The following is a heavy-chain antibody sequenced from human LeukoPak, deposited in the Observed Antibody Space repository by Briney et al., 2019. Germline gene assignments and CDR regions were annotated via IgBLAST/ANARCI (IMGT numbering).Heavy chain of an antibody. D-gene: IGHD2-2*02. V-gene: IGHV4-34*01. CDR1: GGSFSGYY. J-gene: IGHJ4*02. Sequence: SETLSLTCAVYGGSFSGYYWSWIRQPPGKGLEWIGEINHSGSTNYNPSLKSRVTISVDTSKNQFSLKLSSVTAADTAVYYCARLRKYQLLYGFWGQGTLVTVSS. CDR3: ARLRKYQLLYGF. CDR2: INHSGST.